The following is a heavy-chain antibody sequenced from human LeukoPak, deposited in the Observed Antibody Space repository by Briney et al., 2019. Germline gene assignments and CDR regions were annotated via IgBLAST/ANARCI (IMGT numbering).Heavy chain of an antibody. J-gene: IGHJ4*02. CDR3: ARVFAKLAEFDY. Sequence: KPSETLSLTCTVSGGSISSYYWSWIRQPPGKGLEWIGYIYYSGSTNYSPSLKSRVTISVDTSKNQFSLKLSSVTAADTAVYYCARVFAKLAEFDYWGQGTLVTVSS. CDR1: GGSISSYY. D-gene: IGHD6-6*01. V-gene: IGHV4-59*01. CDR2: IYYSGST.